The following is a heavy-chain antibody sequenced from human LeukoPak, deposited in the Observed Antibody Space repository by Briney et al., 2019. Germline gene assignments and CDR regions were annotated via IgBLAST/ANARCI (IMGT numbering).Heavy chain of an antibody. CDR1: GGSFSGYY. CDR3: ARDHLWFGGLDYYYYMDV. D-gene: IGHD3-10*01. CDR2: INHSGST. J-gene: IGHJ6*03. Sequence: SETLSLTCAVYGGSFSGYYWSWIRQPPGKGLEWIGEINHSGSTNYNPSLKSRVTISVDTSKNQFSLKLSSVTPEDTAVYYCARDHLWFGGLDYYYYMDVWGTGTTVTISS. V-gene: IGHV4-34*01.